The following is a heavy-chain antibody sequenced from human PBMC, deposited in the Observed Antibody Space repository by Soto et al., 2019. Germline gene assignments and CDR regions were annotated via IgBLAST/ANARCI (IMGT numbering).Heavy chain of an antibody. CDR1: GFTSHDYA. J-gene: IGHJ6*02. D-gene: IGHD3-10*01. CDR2: IYWGSNKI. CDR3: VKDVSPGGADV. Sequence: EVQLVESGGGLVQPGRSLRLSCVASGFTSHDYAMHWVRQTPGKGLEWVSGIYWGSNKIDYADSVKGRFTISRDNAKNSLFLHMNSLSADDTALYYCVKDVSPGGADVWGQGTTVTVSS. V-gene: IGHV3-9*02.